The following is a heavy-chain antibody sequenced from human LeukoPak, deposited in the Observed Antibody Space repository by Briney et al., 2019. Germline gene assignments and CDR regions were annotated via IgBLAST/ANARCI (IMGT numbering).Heavy chain of an antibody. CDR1: GGSISSYY. Sequence: PSETLSLTCTVSGGSISSYYWSWIRQPPGKGLEWIGYIYYSGSTNYNPSLKRRVTISVDTSKNQFSLKLSSVTAADTAVYYCARTEADCSGGSCYSAAFDIWGQGTMVTVSS. V-gene: IGHV4-59*01. CDR2: IYYSGST. D-gene: IGHD2-15*01. J-gene: IGHJ3*02. CDR3: ARTEADCSGGSCYSAAFDI.